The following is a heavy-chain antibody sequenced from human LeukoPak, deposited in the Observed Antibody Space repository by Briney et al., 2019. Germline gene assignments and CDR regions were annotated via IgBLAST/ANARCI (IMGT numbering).Heavy chain of an antibody. D-gene: IGHD3-3*01. V-gene: IGHV4-38-2*01. Sequence: PSETLSLTCAVSGYSISSGYYWGWIRQPPGKGLEWIGSIYHSGSTYYNPSLKSRVTISVDTSKNQFSLKLSSVTAADTAVYYCARRSYDFWSGYYTEWFDPWGQGILVTVSS. CDR1: GYSISSGYY. CDR2: IYHSGST. J-gene: IGHJ5*02. CDR3: ARRSYDFWSGYYTEWFDP.